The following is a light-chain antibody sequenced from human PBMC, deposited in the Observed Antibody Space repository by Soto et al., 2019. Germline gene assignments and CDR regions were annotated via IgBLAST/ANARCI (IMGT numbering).Light chain of an antibody. V-gene: IGLV2-14*01. CDR2: DVS. CDR1: SSDVGGYNY. Sequence: QSALTQPASVSGSPGQSITISCTGTSSDVGGYNYVSWYQQHPGKAPKVMIYDVSNRPSGVSNRFSGSKSGNTASLTISGLQAEDEADYYCSSYTSSNTLVFGGGTKLTVL. CDR3: SSYTSSNTLV. J-gene: IGLJ2*01.